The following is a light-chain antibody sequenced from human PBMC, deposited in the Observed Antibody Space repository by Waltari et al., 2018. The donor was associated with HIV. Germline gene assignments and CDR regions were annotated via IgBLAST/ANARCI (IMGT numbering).Light chain of an antibody. CDR1: RTLVHRDGYDY. V-gene: IGKV2-28*01. Sequence: DIVMTQSPKSLTITPGEAASISCPSSRTLVHRDGYDYLHWYVLKPGQPPRFLIFLGSYRAAGVPDRFGGSGSGTNFTLKIAGLEADDIGVYYCMQSLQTPTFGGGTRVEI. J-gene: IGKJ4*02. CDR3: MQSLQTPT. CDR2: LGS.